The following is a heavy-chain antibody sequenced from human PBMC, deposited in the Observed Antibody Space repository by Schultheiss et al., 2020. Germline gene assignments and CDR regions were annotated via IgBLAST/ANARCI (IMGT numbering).Heavy chain of an antibody. D-gene: IGHD1-26*01. CDR1: GGSIRSGGYY. CDR3: ASGVGASPFDY. Sequence: SETLSLTCTVSGGSIRSGGYYWSWIRQPPGKGLELIGYIYYSGSTNYNPSLKSRVTISVDTSKNQFSLKLSSVTAADTAVYYCASGVGASPFDYWGQGTLVTVSS. CDR2: IYYSGST. V-gene: IGHV4-61*08. J-gene: IGHJ4*02.